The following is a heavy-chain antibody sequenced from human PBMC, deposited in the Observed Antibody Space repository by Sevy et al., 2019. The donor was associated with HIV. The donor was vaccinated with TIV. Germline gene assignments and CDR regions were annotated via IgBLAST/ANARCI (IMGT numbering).Heavy chain of an antibody. D-gene: IGHD5-18*01. CDR1: GGTFSSYA. V-gene: IGHV1-69*13. J-gene: IGHJ4*02. CDR3: ARLGSVRGTAMEADY. Sequence: ASVKVSCKASGGTFSSYAISWVRQAPGQGLEWMGGIIPIFGTANYAQKFQGRDTITADESTSTAYMELSSLRSEDTAVYYCARLGSVRGTAMEADYWGQGTLVTVSS. CDR2: IIPIFGTA.